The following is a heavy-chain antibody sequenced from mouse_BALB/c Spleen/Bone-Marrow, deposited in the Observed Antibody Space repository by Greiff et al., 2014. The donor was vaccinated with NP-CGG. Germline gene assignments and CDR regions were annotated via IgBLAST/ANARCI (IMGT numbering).Heavy chain of an antibody. CDR2: IYPGDGDT. J-gene: IGHJ4*01. V-gene: IGHV1-82*01. CDR3: ARPLNWDPYAMDY. D-gene: IGHD4-1*02. Sequence: VQLKQSGPELVKPGASVKISCKASGYAFSSSWMNWVKQRPGQGLEWIGRIYPGDGDTKYNGKFKGKATLTADKSSSTAYMQLSSLTSVDSAVYFCARPLNWDPYAMDYWGQGTSVTVSS. CDR1: GYAFSSSW.